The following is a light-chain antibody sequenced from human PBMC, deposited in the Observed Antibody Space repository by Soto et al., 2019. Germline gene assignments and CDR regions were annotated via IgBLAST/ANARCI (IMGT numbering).Light chain of an antibody. V-gene: IGKV3-11*01. CDR2: DAS. Sequence: EIVLTQSPATLSLSPGERATLSCRASQSVSSYLAWYQQKPGEAPRLLIYDASNMATGVPARFSGSGSGTDFPLPISSLEPADFAVYYCQQRDNWPLFTFGPGTKVDI. CDR3: QQRDNWPLFT. J-gene: IGKJ3*01. CDR1: QSVSSY.